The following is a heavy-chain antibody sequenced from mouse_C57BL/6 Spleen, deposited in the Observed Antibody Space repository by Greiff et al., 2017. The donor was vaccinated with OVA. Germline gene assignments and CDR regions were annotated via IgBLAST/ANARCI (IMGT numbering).Heavy chain of an antibody. J-gene: IGHJ1*03. CDR1: GFSLTSYG. CDR2: IWRGGST. Sequence: QVQLKESGPGLVQPSQSLSITCTVSGFSLTSYGVHWVRQSPGKGLEWLGVIWRGGSTDYNAAFMSRPSITKDNSKSQVFFKMNSLQADDTAIYYCAKNSSPGGSSSWYFDVWGTGTTVTVSS. CDR3: AKNSSPGGSSSWYFDV. D-gene: IGHD1-1*01. V-gene: IGHV2-5*01.